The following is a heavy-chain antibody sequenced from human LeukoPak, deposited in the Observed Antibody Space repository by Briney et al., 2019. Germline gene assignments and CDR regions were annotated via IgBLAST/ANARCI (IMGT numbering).Heavy chain of an antibody. CDR3: ARDKLVNSPGDFDY. J-gene: IGHJ4*01. Sequence: SETLSLTCTVSGGSISSSSYYWGWIRQPPGKGPEWIGSIYHSASTYYNPSLKSRVTISVDTSKNQFSLKLSSVTAADTAVYYCARDKLVNSPGDFDYWGQGTLVTVSS. CDR2: IYHSAST. V-gene: IGHV4-39*07. D-gene: IGHD4-23*01. CDR1: GGSISSSSYY.